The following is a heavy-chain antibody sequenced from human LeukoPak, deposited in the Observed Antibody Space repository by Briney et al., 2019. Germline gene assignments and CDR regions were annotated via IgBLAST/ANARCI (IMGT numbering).Heavy chain of an antibody. D-gene: IGHD1-26*01. CDR3: ARDVVEWEPKNWLDP. CDR2: IIPIFGTA. CDR1: GGTFSSYA. V-gene: IGHV1-69*13. J-gene: IGHJ5*02. Sequence: EASVKVSCTGAGGTFSSYAINWVRPAPGQGLEWMGGIIPIFGTANYAQKFQGRDTLTADESTSTAYMELSSLRSEDTAVYYCARDVVEWEPKNWLDPWPRETVVTVSS.